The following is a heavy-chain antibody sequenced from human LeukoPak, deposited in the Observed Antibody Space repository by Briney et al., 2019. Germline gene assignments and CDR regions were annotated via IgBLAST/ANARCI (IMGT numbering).Heavy chain of an antibody. CDR3: ARDSASYFAH. CDR1: GYTFTGYY. CDR2: INPNSGGT. J-gene: IGHJ4*02. Sequence: ASVKVSCKASGYTFTGYYMHWVRQAPGQGLEWMGWINPNSGGTNYAQKFQGRVTMTRDTSNSTAYMELGSLRSDDTAVYYCARDSASYFAHWGQGTLVTVSS. V-gene: IGHV1-2*02. D-gene: IGHD1-26*01.